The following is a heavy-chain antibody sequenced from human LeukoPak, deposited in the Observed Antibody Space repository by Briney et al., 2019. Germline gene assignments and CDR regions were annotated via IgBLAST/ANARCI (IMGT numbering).Heavy chain of an antibody. CDR2: IRQDGGQT. CDR1: ELTFSGYW. V-gene: IGHV3-7*01. Sequence: GRSLRLSCAASELTFSGYWMNRVRQAPGKGLQWVGNIRQDGGQTHYSDSVKGRFTISRDNAKRSLYLQMNSLRPEDTAVYYCARDGHSSGSFDYWGQGTLVTVSS. CDR3: ARDGHSSGSFDY. D-gene: IGHD3-10*01. J-gene: IGHJ4*02.